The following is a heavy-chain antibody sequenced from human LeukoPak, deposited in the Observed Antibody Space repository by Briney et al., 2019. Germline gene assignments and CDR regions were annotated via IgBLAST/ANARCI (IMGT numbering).Heavy chain of an antibody. Sequence: GGSLRLSCAASGFTFSNAGMSWVRQAPGKGLEWVGRIKSKTDGGTTDYAAPVKGRFTISRDDSKNTLYLQMNSLKTEDTAVYYCTTTYYDYVWGSYRHRIFDYWGQGTLVTVSS. D-gene: IGHD3-16*02. J-gene: IGHJ4*02. CDR3: TTTYYDYVWGSYRHRIFDY. CDR2: IKSKTDGGTT. CDR1: GFTFSNAG. V-gene: IGHV3-15*01.